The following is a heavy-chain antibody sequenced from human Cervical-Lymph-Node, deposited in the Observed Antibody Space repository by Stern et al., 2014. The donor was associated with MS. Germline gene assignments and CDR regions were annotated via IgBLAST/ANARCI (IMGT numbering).Heavy chain of an antibody. J-gene: IGHJ4*02. CDR3: ARDDGNY. CDR2: IFAGGNT. Sequence: EMQLVESGGGLIQPGGSLRLSCAASGLSVSDTYMSWVLQATGKGLEWVSVIFAGGNTYYADSVRGRFTLSRDNSKNTLYLQMNSLGVEDTAMYYCARDDGNYWGQGTLVTVSS. V-gene: IGHV3-53*01. CDR1: GLSVSDTY.